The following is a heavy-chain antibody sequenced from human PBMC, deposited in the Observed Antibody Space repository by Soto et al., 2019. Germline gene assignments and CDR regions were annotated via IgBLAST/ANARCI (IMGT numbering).Heavy chain of an antibody. CDR3: ARDAVLVWNYPVMYFDL. CDR2: ISSSSSTI. Sequence: GGSLRLSCAASGFTFSSYSMNWVRQAPGKGLEWVSYISSSSSTIYYADSVKGRFTITRDNAKNSLYLQMNSLRDEDTAVYYCARDAVLVWNYPVMYFDLWGRGTLVTVSS. CDR1: GFTFSSYS. D-gene: IGHD1-7*01. J-gene: IGHJ2*01. V-gene: IGHV3-48*02.